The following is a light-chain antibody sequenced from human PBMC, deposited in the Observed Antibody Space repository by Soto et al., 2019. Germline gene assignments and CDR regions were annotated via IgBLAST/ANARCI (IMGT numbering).Light chain of an antibody. Sequence: DIQMTQSPSTLSASVGDRVTITCRASQSISSWLAWYQQKPGKAPNLLIYAASSLQSGVPSRFSGSGSGTEFTLTISSLQTDDFATYYCQQYNSYSPTFGQGTKVDI. CDR1: QSISSW. V-gene: IGKV1-5*01. CDR2: AAS. CDR3: QQYNSYSPT. J-gene: IGKJ1*01.